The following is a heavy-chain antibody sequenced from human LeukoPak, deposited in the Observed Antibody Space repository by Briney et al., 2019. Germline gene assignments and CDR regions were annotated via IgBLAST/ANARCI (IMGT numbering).Heavy chain of an antibody. CDR3: ARVLFNSGYDY. CDR1: GATFTGAY. Sequence: GSVTVSCKPSGATFTGAYMHWGRQAPGQGVEWMGWINPTSGQTKFAQKFQGRVTMPRATSISTVYMDLGGLRSDDTAVYYCARVLFNSGYDYWGQGSLVTVSS. CDR2: INPTSGQT. V-gene: IGHV1-2*02. J-gene: IGHJ4*02. D-gene: IGHD3-9*01.